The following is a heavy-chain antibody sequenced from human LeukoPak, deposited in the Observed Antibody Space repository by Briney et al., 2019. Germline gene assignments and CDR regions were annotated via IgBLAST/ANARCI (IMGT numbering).Heavy chain of an antibody. D-gene: IGHD5-18*01. V-gene: IGHV3-30*04. Sequence: GGSLRLSCAASGFTFSSYAMHWVRQAPGKGLEWVAVISYDGSNKYYADSVKGRFTISRDNSKNTLYLQMNSLRAEDTAVYYCARDTAMVLDYWGQGTLVTVSS. CDR1: GFTFSSYA. J-gene: IGHJ4*02. CDR3: ARDTAMVLDY. CDR2: ISYDGSNK.